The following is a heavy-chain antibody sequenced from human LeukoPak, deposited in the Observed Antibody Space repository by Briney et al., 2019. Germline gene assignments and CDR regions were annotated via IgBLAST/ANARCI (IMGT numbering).Heavy chain of an antibody. CDR1: GGSISSGGYY. J-gene: IGHJ4*02. CDR3: ARGGGGVAAEYYFDY. V-gene: IGHV4-30-2*01. D-gene: IGHD6-25*01. CDR2: IYHSGST. Sequence: PSETLSLTCTVSGGSISSGGYYWSWIRQPPGKGLEWIGYIYHSGSTYYNPSLKSRVTISVDRSKNQFSLKLSSVTAADTAVYYCARGGGGVAAEYYFDYWGQGTLVTVSS.